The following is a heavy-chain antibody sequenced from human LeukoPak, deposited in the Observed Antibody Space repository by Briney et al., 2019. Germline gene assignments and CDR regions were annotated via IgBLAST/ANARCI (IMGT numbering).Heavy chain of an antibody. Sequence: AGSLRLSCAASGFTFTTYWMNWVRQPPGKGMEWVATIKEDGSETYYVDFVKGRFTICRDNAKNSLHRQMNSLRAAATAVYYCSGGSGWTSEFWGQGALVTVSS. CDR2: IKEDGSET. D-gene: IGHD6-19*01. J-gene: IGHJ1*01. V-gene: IGHV3-7*04. CDR1: GFTFTTYW. CDR3: SGGSGWTSEF.